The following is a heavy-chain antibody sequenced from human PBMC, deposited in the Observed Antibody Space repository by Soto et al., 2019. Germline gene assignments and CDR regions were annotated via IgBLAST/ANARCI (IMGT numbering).Heavy chain of an antibody. V-gene: IGHV1-18*01. J-gene: IGHJ6*02. CDR2: ISAYNGNT. Sequence: QVPLVQSGAEVKKPGASVKVSCKASGYTFTSYGISWGRQAPGQGLEWMGWISAYNGNTNYAQKLQVRVTMTTDTSTSTAYMELRSLRSDDTAVYYCANVRFLDPARGMDVGGQGTTVTVSS. CDR1: GYTFTSYG. CDR3: ANVRFLDPARGMDV. D-gene: IGHD3-3*01.